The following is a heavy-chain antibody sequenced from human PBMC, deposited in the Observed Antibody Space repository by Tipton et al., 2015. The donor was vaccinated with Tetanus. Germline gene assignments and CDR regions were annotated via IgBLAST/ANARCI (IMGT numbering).Heavy chain of an antibody. CDR3: ARVRRGATTDLDY. J-gene: IGHJ4*02. D-gene: IGHD5-12*01. V-gene: IGHV4-59*01. CDR2: IYYSGST. CDR1: GGSISSYY. Sequence: GLVKPSETLSLTCTVSGGSISSYYWSWIRQPPGKGLEWIGYIYYSGSTNYNPSLKSRVTISVDTSKNQFSLKLSSVTAADTAVYYCARVRRGATTDLDYWGQGTLVTVSS.